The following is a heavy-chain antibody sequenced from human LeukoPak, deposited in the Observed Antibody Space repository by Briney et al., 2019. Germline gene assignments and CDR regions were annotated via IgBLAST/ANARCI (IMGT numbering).Heavy chain of an antibody. CDR2: INPNSGGT. J-gene: IGHJ6*04. Sequence: ASVKVSCKASGYTFTGYYIHWVRQAPGQGLEWMGWINPNSGGTNYAQKFQGRVTMTRDTSISTAYMELCRLRSDDTAVYYCARGITIFGVGSPLMDVWGKGTTVTVS. CDR3: ARGITIFGVGSPLMDV. D-gene: IGHD3-3*01. CDR1: GYTFTGYY. V-gene: IGHV1-2*02.